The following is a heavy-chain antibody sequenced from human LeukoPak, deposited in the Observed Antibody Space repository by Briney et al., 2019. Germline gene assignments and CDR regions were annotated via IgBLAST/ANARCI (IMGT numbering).Heavy chain of an antibody. CDR1: GYSISSGYY. V-gene: IGHV4-38-2*02. CDR2: IYHSGST. Sequence: SETLSLTCTVSGYSISSGYYWGWIRQPPGKGLEWIGSIYHSGSTYYNPSLKSRVTISVDKSKNQFSLKLSSATAADTAVYYCARALVRGVIRRVNWFDPWGQGTLVTVSS. J-gene: IGHJ5*02. CDR3: ARALVRGVIRRVNWFDP. D-gene: IGHD3-10*01.